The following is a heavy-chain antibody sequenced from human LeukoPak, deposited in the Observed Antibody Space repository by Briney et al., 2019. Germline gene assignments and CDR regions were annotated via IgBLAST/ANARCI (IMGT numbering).Heavy chain of an antibody. CDR2: IYHSGST. CDR3: ARESVYCSGGSCYRLFDY. J-gene: IGHJ4*02. CDR1: GYSISSGYY. Sequence: SETLSLTCTVSGYSISSGYYWGWIRQPPGKGLEWIGSIYHSGSTYYNPSLRSRVTISVDTSKNQFSLKLSSVTAADTAVYYCARESVYCSGGSCYRLFDYWGQGTLVTVSS. D-gene: IGHD2-15*01. V-gene: IGHV4-38-2*02.